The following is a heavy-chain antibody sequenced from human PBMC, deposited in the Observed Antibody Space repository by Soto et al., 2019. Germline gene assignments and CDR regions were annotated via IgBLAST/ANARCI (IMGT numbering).Heavy chain of an antibody. Sequence: GASVKVSCKASGYTFSSFGINWVRQAPGQGLEWVGWVSVYNDDTKYAQNFQGRVSLTTDTSTSTTYMEVGRLRSDDTAVYYCARTCRSGGSCYHEYWSEGTLVTVSS. CDR3: ARTCRSGGSCYHEY. V-gene: IGHV1-18*01. J-gene: IGHJ4*02. CDR1: GYTFSSFG. CDR2: VSVYNDDT. D-gene: IGHD2-15*01.